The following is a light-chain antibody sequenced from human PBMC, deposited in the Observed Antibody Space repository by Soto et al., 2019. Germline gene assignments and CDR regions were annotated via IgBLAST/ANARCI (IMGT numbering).Light chain of an antibody. CDR1: QSASSSY. V-gene: IGKV3-20*01. J-gene: IGKJ5*01. Sequence: DILLTQSPGTLSLSPWEIATLSCRASQSASSSYLAWYQQRPGQAPRLLIYGASSRATGIPDRFSGSGSGTDFTLTINRLEPEDFAVYYCQQYANSPITFGQGTRLEIK. CDR3: QQYANSPIT. CDR2: GAS.